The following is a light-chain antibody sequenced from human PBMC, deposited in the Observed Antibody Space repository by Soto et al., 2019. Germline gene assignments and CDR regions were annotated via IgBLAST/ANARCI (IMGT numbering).Light chain of an antibody. CDR1: SSNIWAGYD. J-gene: IGLJ3*02. CDR2: GNS. V-gene: IGLV1-40*01. CDR3: QSYDSRLSGWV. Sequence: QSVLTQQPSVSGAPGQRVTISCTGSSSNIWAGYDVHWYQQLPGTAPKLLISGNSNRPSGVPDRFSGSKSGTSASLAITGLQAEDEADYYCQSYDSRLSGWVFGGGTKLTVL.